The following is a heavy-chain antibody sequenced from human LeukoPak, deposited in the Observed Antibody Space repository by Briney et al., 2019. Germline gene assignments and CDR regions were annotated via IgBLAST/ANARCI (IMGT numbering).Heavy chain of an antibody. CDR2: IHHSGST. Sequence: SETLSLTCAASGGSISTNNWWTWVRPPPGKGLEWIGEIHHSGSTDYNPSLKSRVTISPDKSKNQFSLTLTSLTAAHTAVYFCARAPLGGTYYTDAFDIWGQGTMVTVSS. CDR3: ARAPLGGTYYTDAFDI. D-gene: IGHD1-26*01. J-gene: IGHJ3*02. V-gene: IGHV4-4*02. CDR1: GGSISTNNW.